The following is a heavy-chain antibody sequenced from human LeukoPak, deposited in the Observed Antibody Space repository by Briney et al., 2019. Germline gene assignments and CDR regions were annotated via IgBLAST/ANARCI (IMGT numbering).Heavy chain of an antibody. D-gene: IGHD1-1*01. Sequence: PSETLSLTCTVSGGSVSSSDYYWGWIRQPPGKGLEWIGSINYSGSTYYNPSLKNRVTISVDTSKNQFSLKLSSVTAADTAVYYCARSLSTTGLRWGQGTLVTVSS. V-gene: IGHV4-39*01. J-gene: IGHJ4*02. CDR2: INYSGST. CDR1: GGSVSSSDYY. CDR3: ARSLSTTGLR.